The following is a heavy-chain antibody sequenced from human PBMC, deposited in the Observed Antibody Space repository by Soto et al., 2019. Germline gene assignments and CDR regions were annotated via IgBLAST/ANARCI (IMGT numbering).Heavy chain of an antibody. V-gene: IGHV1-18*01. CDR3: ARFQPSYDFWSGSTNTFDY. Sequence: ASVKVSCKASGYTFTSYGINWVRQAPGQGLEWMGWISAYNGNTNYAQKLQGRVTMTTDTSTSTAYMELMSLRSDDTAVYYCARFQPSYDFWSGSTNTFDYWGQGTLVTVSS. CDR1: GYTFTSYG. CDR2: ISAYNGNT. J-gene: IGHJ4*02. D-gene: IGHD3-3*01.